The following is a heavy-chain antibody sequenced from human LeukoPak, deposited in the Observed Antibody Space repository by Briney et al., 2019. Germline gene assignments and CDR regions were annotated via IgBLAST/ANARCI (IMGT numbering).Heavy chain of an antibody. V-gene: IGHV4-4*07. Sequence: SETLSLTCTVSGGSISSYYWNWIGQPAGKGLEWIGRIYSSGNTNFHPSLQSRVTMSVDTSKNQFSLKLTSVTAADTAVYYCARGTRSSSWYAGSFDSWGQGTLVTVSS. D-gene: IGHD6-13*01. CDR2: IYSSGNT. CDR3: ARGTRSSSWYAGSFDS. J-gene: IGHJ4*02. CDR1: GGSISSYY.